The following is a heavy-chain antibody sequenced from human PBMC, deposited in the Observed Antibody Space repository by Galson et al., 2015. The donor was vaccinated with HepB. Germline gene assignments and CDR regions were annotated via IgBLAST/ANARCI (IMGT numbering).Heavy chain of an antibody. J-gene: IGHJ3*02. V-gene: IGHV1-8*01. D-gene: IGHD1-26*01. Sequence: SVKVSCKASGYTFTSYGINWVRQATGQGLEWMGWMNPNSGNTGYAQKFQGRVTMTRNTSISTAYMELSSLRSEDTAVYYCASRSYHGGGDAFDIWGQGTMVTVSS. CDR1: GYTFTSYG. CDR2: MNPNSGNT. CDR3: ASRSYHGGGDAFDI.